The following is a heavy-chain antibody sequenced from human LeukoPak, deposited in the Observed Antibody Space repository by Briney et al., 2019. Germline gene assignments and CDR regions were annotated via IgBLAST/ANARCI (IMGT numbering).Heavy chain of an antibody. CDR2: IYYSGST. J-gene: IGHJ4*02. CDR3: ARRMGYGDYHFDY. CDR1: GGSISSGGYY. V-gene: IGHV4-31*03. Sequence: SETLSLTCTASGGSISSGGYYWRWIRQHPGKGLEWIGYIYYSGSTYYNPSLKSRVTISVDTSKNQFSLRLSSVTAADTAVYYCARRMGYGDYHFDYWGQGTLVTVSS. D-gene: IGHD4-17*01.